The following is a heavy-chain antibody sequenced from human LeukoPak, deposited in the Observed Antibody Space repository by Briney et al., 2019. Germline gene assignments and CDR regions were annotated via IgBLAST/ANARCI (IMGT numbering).Heavy chain of an antibody. D-gene: IGHD3-16*02. CDR1: GFTFSSYW. J-gene: IGHJ4*02. V-gene: IGHV3-7*01. Sequence: QPGGSLRLSCAASGFTFSSYWMSWVRQAPGKGLEWVVNIKQDGSEKYYVDSVKGRFTISRDNAKNSLYLQMNSLRAEDTAVYYCARDRPNYDYVWGSYRSSGLFDYWGQGTLVTVSS. CDR3: ARDRPNYDYVWGSYRSSGLFDY. CDR2: IKQDGSEK.